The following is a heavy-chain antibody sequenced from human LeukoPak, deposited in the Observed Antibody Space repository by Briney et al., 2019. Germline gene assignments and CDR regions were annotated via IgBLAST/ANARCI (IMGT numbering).Heavy chain of an antibody. V-gene: IGHV4-39*01. Sequence: SETLPLTCIVSGGSISSSSYYWGWIRQPPGKGLEWIGSIYYSGSTYYNPSLKSRVTISVDTSKNQFSLKLSSVTAADTAVYYCASTRIKRGYYYYMDVWGKGTTVTVSS. D-gene: IGHD3-10*01. CDR3: ASTRIKRGYYYYMDV. J-gene: IGHJ6*03. CDR2: IYYSGST. CDR1: GGSISSSSYY.